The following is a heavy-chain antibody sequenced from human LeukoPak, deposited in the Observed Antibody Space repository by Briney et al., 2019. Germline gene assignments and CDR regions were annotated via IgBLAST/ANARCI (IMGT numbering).Heavy chain of an antibody. D-gene: IGHD6-13*01. CDR2: INHSGST. V-gene: IGHV4-39*07. CDR1: GGSISSSSYY. J-gene: IGHJ4*02. CDR3: ARGGAAADY. Sequence: SETLSLTCTVSGGSISSSSYYWSWIRQPPGKGLEWIGEINHSGSTNYNPSLKSRVTISVDTSKNQFSLKLSSVTAADTAVYYCARGGAAADYWGQGTLVTVSS.